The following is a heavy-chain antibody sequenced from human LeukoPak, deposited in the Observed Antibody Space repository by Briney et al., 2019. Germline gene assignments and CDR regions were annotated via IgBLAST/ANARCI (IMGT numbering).Heavy chain of an antibody. Sequence: TLSLTCTVSGGPISSGDYYWSWIRQPPGKALEWLALIYWDDDKRYSPSLRSRLTVTKDASKNQVVLTMTNMDPVDTGTYYCAHCRRGGSSGIDYWGQGTLVTVSS. V-gene: IGHV2-5*08. CDR3: AHCRRGGSSGIDY. CDR1: GGPISSGDYY. D-gene: IGHD2-15*01. J-gene: IGHJ4*02. CDR2: IYWDDDK.